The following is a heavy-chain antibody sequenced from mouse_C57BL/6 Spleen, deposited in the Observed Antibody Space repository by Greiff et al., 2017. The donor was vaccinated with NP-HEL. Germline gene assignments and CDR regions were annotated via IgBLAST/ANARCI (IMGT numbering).Heavy chain of an antibody. V-gene: IGHV5-17*01. CDR2: ISSGSSTI. CDR3: ARWDLYYYAPDY. CDR1: GFTFSDYG. J-gene: IGHJ2*01. D-gene: IGHD1-1*01. Sequence: EVHLVESGGGLVKPGGSLKLSCAASGFTFSDYGMHWVRQAPEKGLEWVAYISSGSSTIYYADTVTGRFTISRDTAKNTLFLQRTSLRSEDTAMYYCARWDLYYYAPDYWGQGTTLTVSS.